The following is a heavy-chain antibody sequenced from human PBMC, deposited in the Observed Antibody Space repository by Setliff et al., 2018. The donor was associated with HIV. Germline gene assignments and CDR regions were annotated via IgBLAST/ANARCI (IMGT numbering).Heavy chain of an antibody. Sequence: ASVKVSCKASGYTFLNYDINWLRQAPGQGLEWMGRLTPHSGDTISADRFQGRLVMTTNTSTTTTFMELSSLRSDDTALYFCARGWGLWFGQLSILPLDPWGQGTLVTVSS. CDR1: GYTFLNYD. CDR2: LTPHSGDT. D-gene: IGHD3-10*01. V-gene: IGHV1-8*01. CDR3: ARGWGLWFGQLSILPLDP. J-gene: IGHJ5*02.